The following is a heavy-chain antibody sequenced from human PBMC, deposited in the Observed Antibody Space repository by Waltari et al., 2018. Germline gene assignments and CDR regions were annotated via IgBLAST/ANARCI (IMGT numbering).Heavy chain of an antibody. CDR3: ARDRELSTPPDY. CDR2: ISSSSSYI. Sequence: EVQLVASGGGLVKPGGSPRLSCAASGFTFSSYSMNWVRQAPGKGLEWVSSISSSSSYIYEADSVKGRFTSSRDNAKNSLYLQMNSLRAEDSAVYYCARDRELSTPPDYWGQGTLVTVSS. J-gene: IGHJ4*02. CDR1: GFTFSSYS. V-gene: IGHV3-21*01. D-gene: IGHD1-7*01.